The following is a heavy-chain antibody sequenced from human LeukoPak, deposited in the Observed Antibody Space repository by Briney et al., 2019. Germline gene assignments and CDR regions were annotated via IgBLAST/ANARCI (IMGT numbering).Heavy chain of an antibody. CDR3: ARALDYYGSGSYIDY. J-gene: IGHJ4*02. CDR1: GYTFTSYG. V-gene: IGHV1-18*01. Sequence: GASVKVSCKASGYTFTSYGISWVRQAPGQGLEWMGWISAYNGNTNYAQKLQGRVTMTTGTSTSTAYMELRSLRSDDTAVYYCARALDYYGSGSYIDYWGQGTLVTVSS. CDR2: ISAYNGNT. D-gene: IGHD3-10*01.